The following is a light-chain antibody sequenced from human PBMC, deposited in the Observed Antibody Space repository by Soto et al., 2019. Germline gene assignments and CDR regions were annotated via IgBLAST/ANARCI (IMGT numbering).Light chain of an antibody. V-gene: IGKV3-15*01. CDR1: QSVTTN. J-gene: IGKJ2*01. CDR3: QQYNNWPPYT. Sequence: EIVMTQSPATLSVSPGERATLSCRASQSVTTNVAWYQQKPGQAPRLLIYHASTRVTGLPARFSGSGSGTEFTLTISSLQSEDFAVYYCQQYNNWPPYTFGQGTKLEIK. CDR2: HAS.